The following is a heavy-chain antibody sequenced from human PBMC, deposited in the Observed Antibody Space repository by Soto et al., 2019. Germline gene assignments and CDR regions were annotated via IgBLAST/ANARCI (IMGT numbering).Heavy chain of an antibody. CDR1: GYSISSGYY. CDR3: ARAGRAAAGSA. V-gene: IGHV4-38-2*01. CDR2: IYHSGST. J-gene: IGHJ5*02. Sequence: PSETLSLTCAVSGYSISSGYYWGWIRQPPGEGLEWIGSIYHSGSTYYNPSLKSRVTISVDTSKNQFSLKLSSVTAADTAVYYCARAGRAAAGSAWGQGTLVTVSS. D-gene: IGHD6-13*01.